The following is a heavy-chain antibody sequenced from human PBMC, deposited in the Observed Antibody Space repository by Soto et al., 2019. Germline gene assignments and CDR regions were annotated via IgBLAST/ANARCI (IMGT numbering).Heavy chain of an antibody. Sequence: GSLRLSCAASGFTFLSFTMNCFLQSRVKGLEWVSTISSNSAYIYYTDALRGRFTISRDNAKNSLHLQMNSLRAEDTAVYYCTRDASRDSSARGWFDPWGPGTLVTVSS. J-gene: IGHJ5*02. D-gene: IGHD6-13*01. V-gene: IGHV3-21*01. CDR3: TRDASRDSSARGWFDP. CDR2: ISSNSAYI. CDR1: GFTFLSFT.